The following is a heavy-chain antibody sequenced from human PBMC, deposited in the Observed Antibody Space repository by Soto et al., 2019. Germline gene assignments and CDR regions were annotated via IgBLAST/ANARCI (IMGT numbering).Heavy chain of an antibody. Sequence: GASVKVSCKSSGYTFTSYYMHWVRQAPGQGLEWMGIINPSGGSTSYAQKFQGRVTMTRDTSTSTVYMELSSLRSEDTAVYYCARDPYDSSGYYLNDRPHDAFDIWGQGTMVTVSS. D-gene: IGHD3-22*01. CDR2: INPSGGST. CDR1: GYTFTSYY. CDR3: ARDPYDSSGYYLNDRPHDAFDI. J-gene: IGHJ3*02. V-gene: IGHV1-46*01.